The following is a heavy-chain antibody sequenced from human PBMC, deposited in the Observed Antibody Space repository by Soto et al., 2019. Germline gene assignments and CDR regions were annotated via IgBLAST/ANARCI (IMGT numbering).Heavy chain of an antibody. CDR2: ISGSGGST. CDR3: APFLVGGRVAY. Sequence: PGGSLRLSCAGSGFTFNMYWMHWVRQAPGKGLEWVSAISGSGGSTYYADSVKGRFTISRDNSKNTLYLQMNSLRAEDTAVYYCAPFLVGGRVAYWGQGTLVTVSS. V-gene: IGHV3-23*01. D-gene: IGHD3-16*01. CDR1: GFTFNMYW. J-gene: IGHJ4*02.